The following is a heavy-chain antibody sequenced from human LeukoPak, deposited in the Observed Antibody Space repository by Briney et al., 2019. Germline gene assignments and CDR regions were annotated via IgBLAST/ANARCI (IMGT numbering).Heavy chain of an antibody. CDR2: IRKDGSEK. CDR1: GFTFSDYW. V-gene: IGHV3-7*01. D-gene: IGHD3-10*01. CDR3: ARYYYGSGTSFDP. Sequence: GGSLRLSCAASGFTFSDYWMSWLRQAPGKGLEWVANIRKDGSEKHYVDSVKGRFTISRDNAKNSLSLQMSSLRAEDTAVFYCARYYYGSGTSFDPWGQGTLVTVSS. J-gene: IGHJ5*02.